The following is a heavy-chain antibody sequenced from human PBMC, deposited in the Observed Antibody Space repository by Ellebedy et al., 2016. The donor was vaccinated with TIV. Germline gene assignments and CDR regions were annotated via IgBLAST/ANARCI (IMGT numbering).Heavy chain of an antibody. D-gene: IGHD1/OR15-1a*01. CDR3: ARSLVEQQDNWFNP. V-gene: IGHV1-18*01. CDR1: SYTFTSYG. J-gene: IGHJ5*02. CDR2: ISAYNGNT. Sequence: ASVKVSXKASSYTFTSYGISWVRQAPGQGLEWMGWISAYNGNTNYAQKLQGRVTMTTDTSTSTAYMELRSLRSDDTAVYYCARSLVEQQDNWFNPWGQGTLVTVSS.